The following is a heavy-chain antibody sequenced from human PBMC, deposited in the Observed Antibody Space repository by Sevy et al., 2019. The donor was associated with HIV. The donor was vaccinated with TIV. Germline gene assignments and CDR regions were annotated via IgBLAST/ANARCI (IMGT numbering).Heavy chain of an antibody. CDR2: ISSSGSTI. V-gene: IGHV3-11*01. CDR3: AGVGWVGATTDAFDI. J-gene: IGHJ3*02. CDR1: GFTFSDYY. Sequence: GGSLRLSCAASGFTFSDYYMSWIRQAPGKGLEWVSYISSSGSTIYYADSVKGRFTISRDNAKNSLYLQMNSLRAEDTAVYYCAGVGWVGATTDAFDIWGQGTMVTVSS. D-gene: IGHD1-26*01.